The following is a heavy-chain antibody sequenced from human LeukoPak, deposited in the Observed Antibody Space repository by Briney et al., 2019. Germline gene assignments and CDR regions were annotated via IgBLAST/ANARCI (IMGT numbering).Heavy chain of an antibody. CDR1: GFTFSSYE. V-gene: IGHV3-48*03. J-gene: IGHJ4*02. Sequence: GGSLRLSCAASGFTFSSYEMNWVRQAPGKGLEWVSYISSSGSTIYYADSVKGRFTISRDNSKYTLYLQMNSLRVEDTAVYYCAKAKGAAVAALLRYFDYWGQGTLVTVSS. D-gene: IGHD6-19*01. CDR3: AKAKGAAVAALLRYFDY. CDR2: ISSSGSTI.